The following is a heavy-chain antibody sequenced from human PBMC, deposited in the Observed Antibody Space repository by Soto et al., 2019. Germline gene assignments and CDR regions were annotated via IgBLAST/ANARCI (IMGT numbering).Heavy chain of an antibody. D-gene: IGHD5-18*01. CDR2: IYYSGST. V-gene: IGHV4-31*03. J-gene: IGHJ4*02. Sequence: SETLSLTCTVSGGSISSGGYYWSWIRQHPGKGLERIGYIYYSGSTYYNPSLKSRVTISVDTSKNQFSLKLSSVTAADTAVYYCTRLAMAPYYFDYWGQGTLVTVSS. CDR3: TRLAMAPYYFDY. CDR1: GGSISSGGYY.